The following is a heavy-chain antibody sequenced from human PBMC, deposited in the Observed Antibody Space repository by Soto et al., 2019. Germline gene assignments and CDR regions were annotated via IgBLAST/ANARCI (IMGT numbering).Heavy chain of an antibody. D-gene: IGHD3-3*01. CDR1: GGSISSYY. CDR2: IYYSGST. J-gene: IGHJ6*03. V-gene: IGHV4-59*01. CDR3: ARDLSDSYYYYYMDV. Sequence: SETLSLTCTVSGGSISSYYWSWIRQPPGKGLEWIGYIYYSGSTNYNPSLKSRVTISVDTSKNQFSLKLSSVTAADTAVYYCARDLSDSYYYYYMDVWGKGTTVTVSS.